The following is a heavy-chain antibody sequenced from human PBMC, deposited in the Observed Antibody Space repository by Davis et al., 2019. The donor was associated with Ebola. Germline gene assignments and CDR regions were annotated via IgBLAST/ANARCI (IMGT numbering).Heavy chain of an antibody. J-gene: IGHJ6*02. V-gene: IGHV3-74*01. CDR1: GFTFRSYY. CDR3: ATLSYGMDV. CDR2: IDPDGSRV. Sequence: PGGSLRLSCAASGFTFRSYYMHWVRQVSGKGLVWVSGIDPDGSRVSYADSVKGRFTISRDNAKDTVYLQMNSLRAEDTAEYYCATLSYGMDVWGQGTTVTVS.